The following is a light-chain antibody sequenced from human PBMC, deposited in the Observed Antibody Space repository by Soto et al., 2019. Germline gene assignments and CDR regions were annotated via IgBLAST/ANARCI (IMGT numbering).Light chain of an antibody. CDR2: GAS. V-gene: IGKV3D-15*01. Sequence: EVVLTQSPDTLSLSPGETATLSCRASQSVDRYVAWYQQKVGQAPRLLIYGASKRTTGVPARFSGSGSGTEFTLTISSLQSEDFAVYYCHQYNSWPRTFGQGTKVDIK. CDR3: HQYNSWPRT. CDR1: QSVDRY. J-gene: IGKJ1*01.